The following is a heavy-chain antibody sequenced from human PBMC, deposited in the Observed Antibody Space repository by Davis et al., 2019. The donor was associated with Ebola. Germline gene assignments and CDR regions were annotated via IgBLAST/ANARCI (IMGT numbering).Heavy chain of an antibody. J-gene: IGHJ6*04. CDR1: GFTFSSYS. Sequence: GESLKISCAASGFTFSSYSMNWVRQAPGKGLEWVSYISSSSSTIYYADSVKGRFTISRDNAKNSLYLQMNSLRDEDTAVYYCAREDIVVVTSVYYYYGMDVWGKGTTVTVSS. CDR3: AREDIVVVTSVYYYYGMDV. D-gene: IGHD2-21*02. CDR2: ISSSSSTI. V-gene: IGHV3-48*02.